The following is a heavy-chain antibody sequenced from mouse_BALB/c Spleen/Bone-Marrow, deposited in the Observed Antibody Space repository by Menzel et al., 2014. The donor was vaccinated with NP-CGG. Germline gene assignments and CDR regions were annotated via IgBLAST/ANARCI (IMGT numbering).Heavy chain of an antibody. Sequence: EVNVVESGAELVKPGASVKLSCTASGFNIKDTYMHWVKQRPEQGLEWIGRIDPANGNTKYDPKFQGKATITADTSSNTAYLQLSSLTSEDTAAYYCAMYYYGSSLFAYWGQGALVTVSA. D-gene: IGHD1-1*01. V-gene: IGHV14-3*02. CDR2: IDPANGNT. CDR3: AMYYYGSSLFAY. CDR1: GFNIKDTY. J-gene: IGHJ3*01.